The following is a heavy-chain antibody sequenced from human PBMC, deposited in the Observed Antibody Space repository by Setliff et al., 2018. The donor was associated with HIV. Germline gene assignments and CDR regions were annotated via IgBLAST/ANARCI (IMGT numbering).Heavy chain of an antibody. V-gene: IGHV4-4*07. CDR2: VTVNGAT. J-gene: IGHJ2*01. CDR1: GDSVSGYY. Sequence: PSETLSLTCAVSGDSVSGYYWTWIRQPAGKRLEWIGRVTVNGATEYNPSLQSRVTISVDTSENQFSLKVTSVTAADTATYYCSRGPPFDRWGRGTLVTVSS. CDR3: SRGPPFDR.